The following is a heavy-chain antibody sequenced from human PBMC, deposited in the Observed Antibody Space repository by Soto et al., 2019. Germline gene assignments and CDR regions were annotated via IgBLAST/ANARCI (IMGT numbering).Heavy chain of an antibody. CDR3: AKDVGVTVGGSYLPGY. Sequence: EVQLLESGGGLVQPGGSLRLSCAASGFTFSSYAMSWVRQAPGKGLEWVSAISGSGGSTYYADSVKGRFTISRDNSKNTLYLQMNSLRAEDTAVYYCAKDVGVTVGGSYLPGYWGQGTLVTVSS. J-gene: IGHJ4*02. CDR1: GFTFSSYA. CDR2: ISGSGGST. D-gene: IGHD1-26*01. V-gene: IGHV3-23*01.